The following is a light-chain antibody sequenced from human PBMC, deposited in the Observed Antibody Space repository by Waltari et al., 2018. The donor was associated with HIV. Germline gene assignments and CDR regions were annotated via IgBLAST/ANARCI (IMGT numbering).Light chain of an antibody. CDR3: QQYYKWPRT. CDR2: GAS. J-gene: IGKJ1*01. CDR1: QTVSSN. Sequence: EIVMTQSPATLSVSPGERATLSCRASQTVSSNLAWYQQKPGQAPRLLIHGASSRATGVPARFSGSGSGTEFTLTISSLQSEDFAVYYYQQYYKWPRTFGQGTKVEIK. V-gene: IGKV3-15*01.